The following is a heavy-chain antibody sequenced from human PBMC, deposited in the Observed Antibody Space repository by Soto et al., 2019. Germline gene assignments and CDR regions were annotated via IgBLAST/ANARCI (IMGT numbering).Heavy chain of an antibody. CDR1: GGSISSYY. V-gene: IGHV4-59*08. CDR2: IYYSGST. J-gene: IGHJ4*02. D-gene: IGHD2-2*01. CDR3: ARRGGSTSLDFAY. Sequence: SETLSLTCTVSGGSISSYYWSWIRRPPGKGLEWIGYIYYSGSTNYNTSLKSRVTISVDTSKNQFSLKLSSVTAADTAVYYCARRGGSTSLDFAYWGQGTLVTGSS.